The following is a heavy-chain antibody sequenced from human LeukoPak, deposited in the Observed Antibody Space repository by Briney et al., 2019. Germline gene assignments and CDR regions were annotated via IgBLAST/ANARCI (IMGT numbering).Heavy chain of an antibody. D-gene: IGHD2-2*01. Sequence: PGGSLRLSCAAPGFTFSSYSMNWVRQAPGKGLEWVSSISSSSSYIYYADSVKGRFTISRDNAKNSLYLQMNSLRAEDTAVYYCARGPRSTSSYFDYWGQGTLVTVSS. CDR3: ARGPRSTSSYFDY. J-gene: IGHJ4*02. CDR1: GFTFSSYS. CDR2: ISSSSSYI. V-gene: IGHV3-21*01.